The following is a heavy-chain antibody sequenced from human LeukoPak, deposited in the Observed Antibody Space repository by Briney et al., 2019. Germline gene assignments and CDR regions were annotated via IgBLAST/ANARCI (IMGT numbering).Heavy chain of an antibody. CDR1: GGSISRGSYY. CDR3: AREFTIFGAFDI. V-gene: IGHV4-61*02. J-gene: IGHJ3*02. CDR2: IYTSGST. Sequence: PSQTLSLTCTVSGGSISRGSYYWGWLRQPAGKGREWIGRIYTSGSTNYNPSLKRRLTISVDTSKNQFSLKLSSVTAADTAVYYCAREFTIFGAFDIWGQGTMVTVSS. D-gene: IGHD3-3*01.